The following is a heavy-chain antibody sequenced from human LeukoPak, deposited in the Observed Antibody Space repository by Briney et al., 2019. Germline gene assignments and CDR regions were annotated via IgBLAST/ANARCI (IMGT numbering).Heavy chain of an antibody. Sequence: PGGSLTLSCAASGFTFSSYSMNCVRQAPGKGLEWVSSISSSSSYIYYADSVKGRFTISRDNAKNSLYLQMNSLRAEDTAVYYCARAPYGSGVVDYWGQGTLVTVSS. CDR3: ARAPYGSGVVDY. D-gene: IGHD3-10*01. CDR1: GFTFSSYS. V-gene: IGHV3-21*01. CDR2: ISSSSSYI. J-gene: IGHJ4*02.